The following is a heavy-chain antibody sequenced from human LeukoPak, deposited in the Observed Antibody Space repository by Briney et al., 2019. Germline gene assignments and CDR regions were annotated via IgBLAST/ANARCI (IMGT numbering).Heavy chain of an antibody. CDR3: ARALGVVPVAP. CDR2: IIPNSGDT. Sequence: ASVKVSCKASGYTFTGYYMHWVRQAPGQGLEWVGRIIPNSGDTLYAQKFKGRVTMTRDTSISTAYMELSRLRSDDTAVYYCARALGVVPVAPWGQGTLVTVSS. V-gene: IGHV1-2*02. CDR1: GYTFTGYY. D-gene: IGHD2-2*01. J-gene: IGHJ5*02.